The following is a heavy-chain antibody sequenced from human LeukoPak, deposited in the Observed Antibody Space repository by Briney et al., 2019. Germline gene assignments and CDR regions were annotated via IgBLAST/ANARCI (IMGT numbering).Heavy chain of an antibody. V-gene: IGHV3-33*08. Sequence: PGGSLRLSCAASGFTFSSYGMHWVRQAPGKGLEWVAVIWYDGSNKYYADSVKGRFTISRDNSKNTLYLQMNSLRAEDTAVYYCARSARYYYYYGMDVWGQGTTVTVSS. CDR2: IWYDGSNK. CDR3: ARSARYYYYYGMDV. J-gene: IGHJ6*02. CDR1: GFTFSSYG.